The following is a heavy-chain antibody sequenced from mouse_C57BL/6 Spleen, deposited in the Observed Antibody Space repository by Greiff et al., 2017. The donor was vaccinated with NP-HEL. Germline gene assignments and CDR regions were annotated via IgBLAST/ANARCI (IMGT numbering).Heavy chain of an antibody. Sequence: QVHVKQSGTELVKPGASVKLSCKASGYTFTSYWMHWVKQRPGQGLEWIGNINPSNGGTNYNEKFKSKATLTVDKSSSTAYMQLSSLTSEDSAVYYCARPGYGNYFFDYWGQGTTLTVSS. CDR1: GYTFTSYW. J-gene: IGHJ2*01. D-gene: IGHD2-10*02. V-gene: IGHV1-53*01. CDR3: ARPGYGNYFFDY. CDR2: INPSNGGT.